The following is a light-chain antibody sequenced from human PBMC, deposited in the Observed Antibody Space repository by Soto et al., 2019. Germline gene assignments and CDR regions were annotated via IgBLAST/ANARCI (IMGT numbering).Light chain of an antibody. J-gene: IGLJ2*01. Sequence: SYELTQAPSVSVAPGQTARFTSGGDKIGTKSVHWHQQKPGQAPVLVVYDDNDRPSGIPERFSGSKSGNTVTLTISRVEAGDEADYYCQVWDRTTDFVVFGGGTKVTVL. CDR2: DDN. CDR1: KIGTKS. V-gene: IGLV3-21*02. CDR3: QVWDRTTDFVV.